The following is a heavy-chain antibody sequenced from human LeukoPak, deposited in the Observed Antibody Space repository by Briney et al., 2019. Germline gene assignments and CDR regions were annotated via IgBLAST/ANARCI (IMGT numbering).Heavy chain of an antibody. Sequence: GESLKISCKGSGYSFTSYWIGWVRQMPGKGLEWMGIIYPGDSDTRYSPSFQGQVTISADKSISTAYLQWSSLKASDTAMYYCATLLRFLEWLPSGFDYWGQGTLVTVSS. CDR2: IYPGDSDT. J-gene: IGHJ4*02. CDR3: ATLLRFLEWLPSGFDY. D-gene: IGHD3-3*01. CDR1: GYSFTSYW. V-gene: IGHV5-51*01.